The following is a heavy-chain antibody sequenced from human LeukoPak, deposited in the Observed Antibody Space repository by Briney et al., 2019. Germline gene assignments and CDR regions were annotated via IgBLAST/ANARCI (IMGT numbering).Heavy chain of an antibody. J-gene: IGHJ4*02. CDR2: ISSSSSYI. CDR1: GFTVSSNY. CDR3: AREVVGVAFDY. Sequence: GGSLRLSCAASGFTVSSNYMSWVRQAPGKGLEWVSSISSSSSYIYYADSVKGRFTISRDNAKNSLYLQMNSLRAEDTAVYYCAREVVGVAFDYWGQGTLVTVSS. V-gene: IGHV3-21*01. D-gene: IGHD3-3*01.